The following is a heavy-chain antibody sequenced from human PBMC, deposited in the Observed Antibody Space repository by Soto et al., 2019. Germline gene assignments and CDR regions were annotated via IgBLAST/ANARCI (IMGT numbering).Heavy chain of an antibody. CDR2: ISAYNGNT. CDR1: GYPFSMYG. J-gene: IGHJ4*02. Sequence: QVQLVQSGAEVTKPGASVQVSCKTSGYPFSMYGISWVRQAPGQGLEWMGWISAYNGNTEYAQKFKGRVTMTRDISTSTAYLDLRSLRSDDTAVYYCARPFYYDTTTAFDYWGQGALVTVSS. D-gene: IGHD3-22*01. CDR3: ARPFYYDTTTAFDY. V-gene: IGHV1-18*01.